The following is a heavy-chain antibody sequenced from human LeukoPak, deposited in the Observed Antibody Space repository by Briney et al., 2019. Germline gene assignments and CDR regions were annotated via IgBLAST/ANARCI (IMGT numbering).Heavy chain of an antibody. D-gene: IGHD3-22*01. V-gene: IGHV4-59*12. J-gene: IGHJ3*01. Sequence: SETLSLTCTVSGGSISSYYWSWIRQPPGKGLEWIGYIYYSGSTNYNPSLKSRVTISVDRSKNQFSLKLSSVTAADTALYYRAREPRYDNSDSGAFWGQGTVVTVSS. CDR3: AREPRYDNSDSGAF. CDR2: IYYSGST. CDR1: GGSISSYY.